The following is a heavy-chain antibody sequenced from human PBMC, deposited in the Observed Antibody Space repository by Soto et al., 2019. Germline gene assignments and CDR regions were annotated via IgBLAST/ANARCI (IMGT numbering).Heavy chain of an antibody. V-gene: IGHV4-39*01. Sequence: SETLSLTCTVSGDSISRTRYYWVWIRQTPGRGLEWIGSIYFDGAAFYNPSLKSRVTLSVDTSRNQFSLNVNSVTAADTAIYYCARRGNNGGYLRSYEYWGQGSLVTVS. D-gene: IGHD3-22*01. CDR3: ARRGNNGGYLRSYEY. CDR2: IYFDGAA. CDR1: GDSISRTRYY. J-gene: IGHJ4*02.